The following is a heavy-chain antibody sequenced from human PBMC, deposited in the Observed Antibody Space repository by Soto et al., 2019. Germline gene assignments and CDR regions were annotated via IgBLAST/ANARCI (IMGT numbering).Heavy chain of an antibody. J-gene: IGHJ4*02. D-gene: IGHD6-19*01. Sequence: EVQLVESGGGLVQPGGSLKLSCAASGFIFSGSAMHWVRQASGKGLEWVGRIRSKANSYATAYAASVKGRFTISRDDSKNTAYLQMNSLKTEDTAVYYCTSKVAVAGNDYWGQGTLVTVSS. CDR2: IRSKANSYAT. V-gene: IGHV3-73*01. CDR3: TSKVAVAGNDY. CDR1: GFIFSGSA.